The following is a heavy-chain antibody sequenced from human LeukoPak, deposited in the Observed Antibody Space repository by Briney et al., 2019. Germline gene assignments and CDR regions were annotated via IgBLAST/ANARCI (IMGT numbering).Heavy chain of an antibody. Sequence: GESLKISCKGSGYSFTSYWIGWVRQAPGKGLEWVAVISYDGSNKYYADSVKGRFTISRDNSKNTLYLQMNSLRAEDTAVYYCARSYYYDRRSGYFDYWGQGTLVTVSS. D-gene: IGHD3-22*01. CDR3: ARSYYYDRRSGYFDY. J-gene: IGHJ4*02. CDR2: ISYDGSNK. V-gene: IGHV3-30*19. CDR1: GYSFTSYW.